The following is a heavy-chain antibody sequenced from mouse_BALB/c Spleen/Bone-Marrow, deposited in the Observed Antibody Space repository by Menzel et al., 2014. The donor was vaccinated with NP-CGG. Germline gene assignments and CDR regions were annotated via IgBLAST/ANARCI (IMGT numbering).Heavy chain of an antibody. V-gene: IGHV1-7*01. J-gene: IGHJ2*01. CDR3: VRYGNYGDYFDY. Sequence: QVQLQQSGAELAKPGASVKMSCKASGYTFTSYWMHWVKQRPGQGLEWIGYINPSTGYTEYNQKFKDKATLTADKSSSTAYMQLSSLTSEDSAVYYCVRYGNYGDYFDYWGQGTTLSLSS. D-gene: IGHD2-1*01. CDR2: INPSTGYT. CDR1: GYTFTSYW.